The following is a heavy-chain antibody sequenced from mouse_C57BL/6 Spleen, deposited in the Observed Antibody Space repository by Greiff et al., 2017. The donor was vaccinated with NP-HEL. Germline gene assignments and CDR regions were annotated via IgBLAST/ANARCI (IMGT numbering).Heavy chain of an antibody. CDR2: ISSGSSTI. CDR1: GFTFSDYG. J-gene: IGHJ2*01. Sequence: EVKVVESGGGLVKPGGSLKLSCAASGFTFSDYGMHWVRQAPEKGLEWVAYISSGSSTIYYADTVKGRFTISRDNAKNTLFLQMTSLRSEDTAMYYCAREGDVYDVAFFDYWGQGTTLTVSS. D-gene: IGHD2-2*01. CDR3: AREGDVYDVAFFDY. V-gene: IGHV5-17*01.